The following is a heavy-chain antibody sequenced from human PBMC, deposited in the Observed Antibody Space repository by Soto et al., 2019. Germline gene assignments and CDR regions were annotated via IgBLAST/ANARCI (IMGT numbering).Heavy chain of an antibody. J-gene: IGHJ6*02. CDR1: GGTFSSYA. Sequence: VKVSCKASGGTFSSYAISWVRQAPGQGLEWMGGIIPIFGTANYAQKFQGRVTITADESTSTAYMELSSLRSEDTAVYYCARRDDYVWGSYRYYYYGMDVWGQGTTVTVSS. D-gene: IGHD3-16*02. CDR3: ARRDDYVWGSYRYYYYGMDV. CDR2: IIPIFGTA. V-gene: IGHV1-69*13.